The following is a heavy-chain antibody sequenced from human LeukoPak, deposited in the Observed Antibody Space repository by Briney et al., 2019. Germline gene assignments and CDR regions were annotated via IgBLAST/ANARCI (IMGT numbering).Heavy chain of an antibody. V-gene: IGHV3-23*01. CDR1: GFTFSSYA. D-gene: IGHD1-26*01. J-gene: IGHJ5*02. CDR3: AKGYSGSYYGWFDP. CDR2: ISGSGGST. Sequence: GGSLRLSCAASGFTFSSYAMHWVRQAPGKGLEWVSAISGSGGSTYYADSVKGRFTISRDNSKNTLYLQMNSLRAEDTAVYYCAKGYSGSYYGWFDPWGQGTLVTVSS.